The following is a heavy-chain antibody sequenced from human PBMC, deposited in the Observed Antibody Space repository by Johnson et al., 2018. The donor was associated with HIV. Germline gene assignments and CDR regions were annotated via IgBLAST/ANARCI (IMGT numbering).Heavy chain of an antibody. V-gene: IGHV3-13*01. CDR3: AKDLGDSECEEWASDYYDFGRDYPCLDPRGVVGTFDI. J-gene: IGHJ3*02. CDR1: GFTFSNYD. Sequence: VQLVESGGGLVQPGGSLRLSCAASGFTFSNYDIHWVRQATGKGLEWVSTIGTAGDTYYAGSVKGRFTISRENSKNTLYLQMKSLRAEDTSVYYCAKDLGDSECEEWASDYYDFGRDYPCLDPRGVVGTFDIWGHGTMVTVSS. D-gene: IGHD3-3*01. CDR2: IGTAGDT.